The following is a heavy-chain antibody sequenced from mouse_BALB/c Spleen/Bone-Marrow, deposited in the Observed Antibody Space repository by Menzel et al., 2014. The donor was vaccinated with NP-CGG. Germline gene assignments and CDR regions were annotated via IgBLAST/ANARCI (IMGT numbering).Heavy chain of an antibody. Sequence: VQLKQSGAELVKPGASVKLSCTASGFNIKDTYMHWVKQRPEQGLEWIGRIDPANGNTKYDPKFQGKATITADTSSNTAYLQLSSLTSGDTAVYYCATLTTVVDAMDYWGQGTSVTVSS. D-gene: IGHD1-1*01. CDR1: GFNIKDTY. CDR3: ATLTTVVDAMDY. V-gene: IGHV14-3*02. CDR2: IDPANGNT. J-gene: IGHJ4*01.